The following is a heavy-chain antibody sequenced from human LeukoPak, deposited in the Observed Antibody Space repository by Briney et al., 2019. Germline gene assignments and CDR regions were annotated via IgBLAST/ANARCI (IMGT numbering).Heavy chain of an antibody. V-gene: IGHV1-2*02. CDR3: ARDTQNAFDI. CDR1: GYTFTGYY. Sequence: ASVKVSCKASGYTFTGYYMHWVRQAPGQGLEWMGWINPNSGGTNYAQKFQGRVTMTRDTSISTAYMELSRLRPDDTAVYHCARDTQNAFDIWGQGTMVTVSS. CDR2: INPNSGGT. J-gene: IGHJ3*02.